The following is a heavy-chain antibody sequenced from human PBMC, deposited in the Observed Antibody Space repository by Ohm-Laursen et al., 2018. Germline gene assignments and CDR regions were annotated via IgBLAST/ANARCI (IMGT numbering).Heavy chain of an antibody. CDR3: ARERYSSSYYYYGMDV. D-gene: IGHD6-6*01. Sequence: SLRLSCAAPGFTFSDHYMEWVRQAPGKGLEWVGRIKSKTDGGTTDYAAPVKGRFTISRDNSKNTLYLQMNSLRAEDTAVYYCARERYSSSYYYYGMDVWGQGTTVTVSS. V-gene: IGHV3-15*01. CDR1: GFTFSDHY. J-gene: IGHJ6*02. CDR2: IKSKTDGGTT.